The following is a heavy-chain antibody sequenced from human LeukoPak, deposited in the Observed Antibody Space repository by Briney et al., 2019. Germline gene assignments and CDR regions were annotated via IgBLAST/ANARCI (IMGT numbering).Heavy chain of an antibody. CDR1: GFTFSSYG. J-gene: IGHJ4*02. V-gene: IGHV3-30*03. CDR3: ASGADSANDY. Sequence: GGSLRLSCAASGFTFSSYGMHWVRQAPGKGLEWVAVISYDGSNKYYADSVKGRFTISRDNAKNSLYLQMNSLRAEDTAVYYCASGADSANDYWGQGTLVTVSS. D-gene: IGHD3-10*01. CDR2: ISYDGSNK.